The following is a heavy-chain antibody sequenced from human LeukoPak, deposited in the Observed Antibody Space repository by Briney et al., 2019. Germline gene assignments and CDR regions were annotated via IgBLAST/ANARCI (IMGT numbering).Heavy chain of an antibody. CDR1: GFTFSNAW. D-gene: IGHD2-2*01. V-gene: IGHV3-15*01. CDR2: IKSKTDGGTT. CDR3: TTDLEYCSSTSCPEGNWFDP. J-gene: IGHJ5*02. Sequence: GGSPRLSCAAPGFTFSNAWMSWVRQAPGKGLEWVGRIKSKTDGGTTDYAAPVKGRFTISRDDSKNTLYLQMNSLKTEDTAVYYCTTDLEYCSSTSCPEGNWFDPWGQGTLVTVSS.